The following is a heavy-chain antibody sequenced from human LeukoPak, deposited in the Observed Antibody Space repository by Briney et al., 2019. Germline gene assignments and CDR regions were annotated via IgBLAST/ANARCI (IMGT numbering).Heavy chain of an antibody. CDR1: GGSSSGYY. J-gene: IGHJ6*03. D-gene: IGHD2-2*01. CDR3: ARDSPYCSSTSCYDGYYYYYMDV. V-gene: IGHV4-34*01. Sequence: PSETLSLTCAVYGGSSSGYYWSWIRQPPGKGLEWIGEINHSGNTNYNPSLKSRVTISVDTSKNQLSLKLSSVTAADTAVYYCARDSPYCSSTSCYDGYYYYYMDVWGKGTTVTISS. CDR2: INHSGNT.